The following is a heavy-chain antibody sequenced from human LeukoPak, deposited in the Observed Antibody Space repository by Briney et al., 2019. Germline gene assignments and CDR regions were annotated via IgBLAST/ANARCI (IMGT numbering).Heavy chain of an antibody. V-gene: IGHV3-11*04. D-gene: IGHD6-19*01. CDR2: ISSSGSTI. J-gene: IGHJ4*02. CDR3: ARDDKGIAVAGFDY. Sequence: KPGGPLRLSCAASGFNFSDYYMRWIRQAPGEGLEWVSYISSSGSTIYYADSVKGRFTISRDNAKNSLYLQMNSLRAEDTAVYYCARDDKGIAVAGFDYWGQGTLVTVSS. CDR1: GFNFSDYY.